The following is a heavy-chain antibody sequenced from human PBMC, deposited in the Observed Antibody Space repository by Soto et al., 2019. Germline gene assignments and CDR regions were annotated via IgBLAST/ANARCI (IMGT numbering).Heavy chain of an antibody. Sequence: QVQLVQSGAEVKKPGASVKVSCKASGYTFTSYDINWVRQATGQGLEWMGWMNPNSGNTGYAQKFQGRVTMTRNTSISQAYMELGSLRSEDTAVYYCARGPLETIEVYYYYYMDVWGKGTTVTVSS. D-gene: IGHD2-21*01. CDR2: MNPNSGNT. V-gene: IGHV1-8*01. J-gene: IGHJ6*03. CDR3: ARGPLETIEVYYYYYMDV. CDR1: GYTFTSYD.